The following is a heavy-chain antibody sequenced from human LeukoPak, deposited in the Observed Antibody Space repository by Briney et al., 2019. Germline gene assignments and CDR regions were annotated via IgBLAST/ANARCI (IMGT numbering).Heavy chain of an antibody. V-gene: IGHV4-59*01. CDR3: ARGGSSWIYYYYYMDV. J-gene: IGHJ6*03. CDR1: GGSLSRYY. CDR2: IYYSGST. D-gene: IGHD6-13*01. Sequence: SETLSLTCTVSGGSLSRYYWSWIRQPPGKGLEWIGYIYYSGSTNYNPSLKSRVTISVDTPKNQFSLKMSSVTAADTAVYYCARGGSSWIYYYYYMDVWGKGTTVTVSS.